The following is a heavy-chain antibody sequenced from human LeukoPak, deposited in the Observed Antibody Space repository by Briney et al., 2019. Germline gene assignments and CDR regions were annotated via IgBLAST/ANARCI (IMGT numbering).Heavy chain of an antibody. J-gene: IGHJ4*02. CDR1: GFTFSSYG. CDR3: ARAMRSGYDY. V-gene: IGHV3-48*02. D-gene: IGHD5-12*01. CDR2: ISSSNDSI. Sequence: GGSLRLSCAASGFTFSSYGMNWLRQAPGKRLEWVSYISSSNDSIYYADPVKGRFTISRNNAENSLYLQMNSLRDEDTAVYYCARAMRSGYDYWGQGTLVTVSS.